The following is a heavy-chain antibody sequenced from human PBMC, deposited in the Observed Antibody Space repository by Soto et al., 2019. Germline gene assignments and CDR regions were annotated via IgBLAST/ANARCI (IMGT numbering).Heavy chain of an antibody. Sequence: GGSLRLSCAASGFNFSDYYMSWIRQATGKGLEWVSYISSSGSTIYYADSVKGRFTISRDNAKNSLYLQMNSLRAEDTAVYYCAKVGPYDSGSYMFRYDRFDPWGQGTQVTVSS. CDR1: GFNFSDYY. J-gene: IGHJ5*02. D-gene: IGHD3-10*01. CDR2: ISSSGSTI. CDR3: AKVGPYDSGSYMFRYDRFDP. V-gene: IGHV3-11*01.